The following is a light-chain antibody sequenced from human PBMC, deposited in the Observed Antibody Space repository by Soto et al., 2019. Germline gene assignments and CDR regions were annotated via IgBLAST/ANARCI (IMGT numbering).Light chain of an antibody. V-gene: IGKV4-1*01. CDR2: WSS. CDR1: QSVLYSSNNKNC. Sequence: DIVMTQSPDSLSVSLGERATINCKSSQSVLYSSNNKNCLAWYQQKPGQCPKLLIYWSSTREYGVPDRFSGRGSVTDSTLNISSLQAEDWAGYYCPPCYTTPSFGPGTKVDI. CDR3: PPCYTTPS. J-gene: IGKJ3*01.